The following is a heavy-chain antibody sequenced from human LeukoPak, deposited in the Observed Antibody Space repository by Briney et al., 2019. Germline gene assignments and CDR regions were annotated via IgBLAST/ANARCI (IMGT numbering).Heavy chain of an antibody. Sequence: PGGSLRLSCAASGFTFSDYYMSWIRQAPGKGLEWVSYIGSGGTTIDYADSVKGRFTISRDNAKNSLYLQMNSLRAEDTAVYYCARDPLEYYYDSSGRGAFDIWGQGTMVTVSS. CDR1: GFTFSDYY. CDR2: IGSGGTTI. V-gene: IGHV3-11*01. J-gene: IGHJ3*02. D-gene: IGHD3-22*01. CDR3: ARDPLEYYYDSSGRGAFDI.